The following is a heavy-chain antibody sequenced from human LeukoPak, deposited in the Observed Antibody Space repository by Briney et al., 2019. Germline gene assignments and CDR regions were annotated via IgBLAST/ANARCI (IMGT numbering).Heavy chain of an antibody. CDR1: GIAFRTNA. D-gene: IGHD2-15*01. CDR2: ISGSGRST. J-gene: IGHJ5*02. CDR3: AKMGRYCSGGSCYLAPNWFDP. Sequence: PGGSRRLSCAAPGIAFRTNAMSWVRQAPGKGLEWVSSISGSGRSTYYADSVKGRFPISRDNSKNTLYLQMNSLRAEDTAVYYCAKMGRYCSGGSCYLAPNWFDPWGQGTLVTVSS. V-gene: IGHV3-23*01.